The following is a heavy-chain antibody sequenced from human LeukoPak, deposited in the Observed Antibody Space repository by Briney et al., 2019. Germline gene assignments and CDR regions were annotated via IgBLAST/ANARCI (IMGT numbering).Heavy chain of an antibody. CDR1: GFTFSHYG. CDR2: IWSDGTNR. Sequence: PGGSLRLSCATSGFTFSHYGMHWVRQAPGKGLEWVAVIWSDGTNRYYGDPVKGRFTISRDNFQRTVYLQMDSLRAEDTAVYYCEKDAQRGIDYSNSLDKWGQATLVTVSS. D-gene: IGHD4-11*01. V-gene: IGHV3-33*06. J-gene: IGHJ4*02. CDR3: EKDAQRGIDYSNSLDK.